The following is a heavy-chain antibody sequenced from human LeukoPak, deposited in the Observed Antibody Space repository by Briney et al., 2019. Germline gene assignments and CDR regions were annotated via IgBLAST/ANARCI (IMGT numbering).Heavy chain of an antibody. CDR3: ARDRTTPYCGGDCYPLGY. Sequence: ASVKVSCKASGYTFTNYGISWVRQAPGQGLEWMGWISAYNGNTNYAQKLQGRVTMTTDTSTSTAYMELSSLRSEDTAVYYCARDRTTPYCGGDCYPLGYWGQGTLVTVSS. D-gene: IGHD2-21*02. CDR2: ISAYNGNT. V-gene: IGHV1-18*01. J-gene: IGHJ4*02. CDR1: GYTFTNYG.